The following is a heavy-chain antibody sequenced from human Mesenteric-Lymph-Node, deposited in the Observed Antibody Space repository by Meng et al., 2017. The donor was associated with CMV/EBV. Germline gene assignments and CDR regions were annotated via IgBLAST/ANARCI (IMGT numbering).Heavy chain of an antibody. CDR3: ARGERSYDFWSGDYYYGMDV. J-gene: IGHJ6*02. Sequence: GGSLRLSCAASGFTFNNFALHWVRQAPGKGLVWVSRINSDGSSTSYADSVKGRFTISRDNAKNTLYLQMNSLRAEDTAVYYCARGERSYDFWSGDYYYGMDVWGQGTTVTVSS. D-gene: IGHD3-3*01. V-gene: IGHV3-74*01. CDR2: INSDGSST. CDR1: GFTFNNFA.